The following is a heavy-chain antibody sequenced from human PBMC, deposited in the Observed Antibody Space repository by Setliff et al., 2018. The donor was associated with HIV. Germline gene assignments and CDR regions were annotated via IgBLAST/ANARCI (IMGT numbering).Heavy chain of an antibody. D-gene: IGHD1-7*01. CDR2: IYYSGST. CDR3: ARHGTWNSQRFHFDY. Sequence: PSETLSLTCTVSGGSISSSSYYWGWIRQPPGKGLEWIGSIYYSGSTYYNPSLKSRVTISVDKSKNQFSLKLNSVTAADTAVYYCARHGTWNSQRFHFDYWGQGTPVTVSS. CDR1: GGSISSSSYY. V-gene: IGHV4-39*01. J-gene: IGHJ4*02.